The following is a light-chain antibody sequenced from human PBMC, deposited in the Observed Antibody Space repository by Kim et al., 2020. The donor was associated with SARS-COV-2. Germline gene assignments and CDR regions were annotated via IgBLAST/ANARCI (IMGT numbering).Light chain of an antibody. CDR3: KHYDILPR. J-gene: IGKJ4*01. CDR2: DAS. V-gene: IGKV1-33*01. Sequence: DIQMTQSPSSLSASAGDRVTITCQASQDIRNYLSWYQQKPRKAPKLLIYDASNLETGVPSRFSGSGSGTDFTFTISSLQPEDVATYFCKHYDILPRLGGGTKVDI. CDR1: QDIRNY.